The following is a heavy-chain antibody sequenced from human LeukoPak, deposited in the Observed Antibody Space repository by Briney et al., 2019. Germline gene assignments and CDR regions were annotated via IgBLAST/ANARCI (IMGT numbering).Heavy chain of an antibody. Sequence: GGSLRLSCAASGFTFSSYWMSWARQAPGKGLEWVAVIKQDGSERFYLDSVKGRFTISRDNAKNSLHLQLNSLRAEDTAVYYCTRDWDTWGQGTLVTVSS. V-gene: IGHV3-7*01. CDR3: TRDWDT. D-gene: IGHD5-18*01. J-gene: IGHJ4*02. CDR2: IKQDGSER. CDR1: GFTFSSYW.